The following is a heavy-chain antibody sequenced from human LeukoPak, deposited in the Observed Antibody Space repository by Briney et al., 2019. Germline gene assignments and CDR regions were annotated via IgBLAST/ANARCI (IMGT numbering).Heavy chain of an antibody. CDR1: GGSISSSSYY. D-gene: IGHD6-13*01. CDR3: ARIAAETYYYYYGMDV. Sequence: SETLSLTCTVSGGSISSSSYYWGWIRQPPGKGLEWFGSIYYSGSTYYNPSLKSRVTISVDTSKNQFSLKLSSVTAADTAVYYCARIAAETYYYYYGMDVWGQGTTVTVSS. J-gene: IGHJ6*02. CDR2: IYYSGST. V-gene: IGHV4-39*01.